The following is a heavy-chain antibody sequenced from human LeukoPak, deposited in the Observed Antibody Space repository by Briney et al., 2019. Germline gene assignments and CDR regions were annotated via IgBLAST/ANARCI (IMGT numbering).Heavy chain of an antibody. J-gene: IGHJ4*02. V-gene: IGHV3-48*01. Sequence: GGSLRLSCAASGFTFSSYSMNWVRQAPGKGLEWVSYISSSSSIIYYADSVKGRFTISRDNAKNSLYLQMNSLRAEDTAVYYCAGDSSDWYKFDYWGQGTLVTVSS. CDR2: ISSSSSII. CDR3: AGDSSDWYKFDY. CDR1: GFTFSSYS. D-gene: IGHD6-19*01.